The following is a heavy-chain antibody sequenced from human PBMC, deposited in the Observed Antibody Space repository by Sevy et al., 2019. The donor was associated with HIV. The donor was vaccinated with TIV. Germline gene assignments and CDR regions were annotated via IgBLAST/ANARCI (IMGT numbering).Heavy chain of an antibody. D-gene: IGHD1-26*01. CDR2: ISWDGGST. Sequence: GGSLRLSCAASGFTFDDHTMHWVRQPPGKGLEWVSLISWDGGSTYYADSVKGRFTISRDNSKNSLFLQMNSLGAEDTALYYCGKDMGSEGGGAYYFDYWGQGTLVTVSS. CDR1: GFTFDDHT. V-gene: IGHV3-43*01. CDR3: GKDMGSEGGGAYYFDY. J-gene: IGHJ4*02.